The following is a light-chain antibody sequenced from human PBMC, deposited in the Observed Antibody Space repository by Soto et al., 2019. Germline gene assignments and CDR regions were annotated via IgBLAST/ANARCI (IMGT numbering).Light chain of an antibody. J-gene: IGKJ2*01. CDR2: GAS. V-gene: IGKV3-20*01. CDR1: QSVSSSS. Sequence: EIVLTQSPGTLSLSPGERATLSCRASQSVSSSSLGWYQQKPGQAPRLLIYGASSRATGIPDRFSGSGSGTDFTLTSSRLEPEDFEVYYCQQYGSSQYTFGQGTKLEIK. CDR3: QQYGSSQYT.